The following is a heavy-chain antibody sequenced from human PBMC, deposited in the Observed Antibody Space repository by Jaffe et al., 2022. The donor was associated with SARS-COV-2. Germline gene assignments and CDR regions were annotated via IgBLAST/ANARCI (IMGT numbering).Heavy chain of an antibody. CDR3: ARGVDTMAPGYYYMDV. Sequence: EVQLVESGGGLVKPGGSLRLSCAASGFTFSSYSMNWVRQAPGKGLEWVSSISSSSSYIYYADSVKGRFTISRDNAKNSLYLQMNSLRAEDTAVYYCARGVDTMAPGYYYMDVWGKGTTVTVSS. D-gene: IGHD3-10*01. CDR2: ISSSSSYI. V-gene: IGHV3-21*01. J-gene: IGHJ6*03. CDR1: GFTFSSYS.